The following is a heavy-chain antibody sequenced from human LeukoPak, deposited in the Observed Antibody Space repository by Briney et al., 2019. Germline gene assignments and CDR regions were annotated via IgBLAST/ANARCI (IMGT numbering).Heavy chain of an antibody. Sequence: SVKVSCKASGGTFSSYAISWVRQAPGQGVEWMGRIIPIFGRANYAQKVQGRVTNNTDESKSKDYMELSSLRSEDTAVYYCARGLAAAGANYYYYYMDVWGKGTTVTVSS. J-gene: IGHJ6*03. CDR3: ARGLAAAGANYYYYYMDV. V-gene: IGHV1-69*05. D-gene: IGHD6-13*01. CDR1: GGTFSSYA. CDR2: IIPIFGRA.